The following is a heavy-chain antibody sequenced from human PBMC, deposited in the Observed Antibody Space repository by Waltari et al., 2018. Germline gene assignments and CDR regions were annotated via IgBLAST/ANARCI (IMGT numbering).Heavy chain of an antibody. CDR2: VHYSGTT. CDR3: ARQLGGPRDGLHFDR. D-gene: IGHD3-16*01. Sequence: QVQLQESGPELVKPSEALSLTCTISGDSINTYWWSWIRQPPGKGLECIGSVHYSGTTNYNPSLESRVRISLDTSNNQFSLRLTSMTAADTAVYYCARQLGGPRDGLHFDRWGHGILVTVSS. J-gene: IGHJ5*02. V-gene: IGHV4-59*08. CDR1: GDSINTYW.